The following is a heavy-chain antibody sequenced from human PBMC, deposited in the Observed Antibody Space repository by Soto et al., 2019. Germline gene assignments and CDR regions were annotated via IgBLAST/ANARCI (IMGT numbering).Heavy chain of an antibody. CDR2: ISYDGSHK. Sequence: QVQLVESGGGVVQPGRSLRLSCAASGFTFSNYAMHWVRQAPGKGLEWVAAISYDGSHKYYAESVKGRFTISRDNSKDTLYLQMNSLRTDDTAVFYFARDRTLNYGDFAYWGQGTLVTVSS. V-gene: IGHV3-30-3*01. CDR1: GFTFSNYA. D-gene: IGHD4-17*01. CDR3: ARDRTLNYGDFAY. J-gene: IGHJ4*02.